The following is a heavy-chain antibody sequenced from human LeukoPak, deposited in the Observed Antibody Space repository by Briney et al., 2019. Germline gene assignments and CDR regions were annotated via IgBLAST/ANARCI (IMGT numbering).Heavy chain of an antibody. CDR2: INHSGNT. V-gene: IGHV4-34*01. D-gene: IGHD5-12*01. CDR3: ARGAEGYRCYAVG. J-gene: IGHJ4*02. CDR1: GGSLSGSY. Sequence: PSETLSLTCGVYGGSLSGSYWSWIRQPPGKGLEWIGEINHSGNTNYNPSLKSRVTISIDTSKNYFSLKLTSVTAADTAVYFCARGAEGYRCYAVGWGQVTLVTVSS.